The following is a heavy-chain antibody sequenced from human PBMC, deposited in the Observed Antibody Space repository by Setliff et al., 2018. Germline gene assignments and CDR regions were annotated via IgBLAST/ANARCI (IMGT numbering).Heavy chain of an antibody. CDR3: ARTGTYRYFDY. D-gene: IGHD1-1*01. V-gene: IGHV4-39*01. J-gene: IGHJ4*02. CDR1: GASINSGTYY. Sequence: SETLSLTCTVSGASINSGTYYWDWLRQPPGKGLEWIGRIHDNGTTYYNRSLKSRVIISVDTAQNQFSLSLSSVTAADTAGYYGARTGTYRYFDYWGQGALVTVSS. CDR2: IHDNGTT.